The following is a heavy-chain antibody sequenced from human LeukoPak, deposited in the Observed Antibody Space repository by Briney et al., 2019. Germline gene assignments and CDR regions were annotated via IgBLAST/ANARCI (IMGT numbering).Heavy chain of an antibody. CDR2: IKSKTDGGTT. Sequence: GGSLRLSCAASGFTFSNAWMSWVRQAPGKGLEWVGRIKSKTDGGTTDYAAPVKGRFTIARDDSKNTLYLEMYSLKTEDTAMYYCLYFWSGSSLVDYWGQGTLVTVSS. CDR3: LYFWSGSSLVDY. J-gene: IGHJ4*02. D-gene: IGHD3-3*01. CDR1: GFTFSNAW. V-gene: IGHV3-15*01.